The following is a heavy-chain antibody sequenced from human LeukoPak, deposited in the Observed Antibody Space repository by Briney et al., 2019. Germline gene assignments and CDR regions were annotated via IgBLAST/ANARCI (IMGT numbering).Heavy chain of an antibody. D-gene: IGHD2-15*01. CDR1: GFTFNKYT. CDR2: ISYDGSNK. J-gene: IGHJ6*02. V-gene: IGHV3-30-3*01. CDR3: AKDMGTIVVVVAASMDV. Sequence: GRSLRLSCAASGFTFNKYTIHWVRQAPGKGLEWVAFISYDGSNKDYADSVKGRFTISRDNSKNILYLQVNSLRAEDTAVYYCAKDMGTIVVVVAASMDVWGQGTTVTVSS.